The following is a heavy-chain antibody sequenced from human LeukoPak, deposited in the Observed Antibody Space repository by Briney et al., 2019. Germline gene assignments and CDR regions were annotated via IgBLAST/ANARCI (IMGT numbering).Heavy chain of an antibody. J-gene: IGHJ4*02. CDR2: ISSSSSYI. Sequence: GGSLRLSCAASGFTFSSYSMNWVRQAPGKGLEWVSSISSSSSYIYYADSVKGRFTISRDNAKNSLYLRMNSLRAEDTAVYYCARSGLYGSGSYYFDYWGQGTLVTVSS. D-gene: IGHD3-10*01. CDR3: ARSGLYGSGSYYFDY. V-gene: IGHV3-21*04. CDR1: GFTFSSYS.